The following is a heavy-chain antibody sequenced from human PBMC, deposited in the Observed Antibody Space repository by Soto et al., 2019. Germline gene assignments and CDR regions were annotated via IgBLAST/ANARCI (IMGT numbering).Heavy chain of an antibody. J-gene: IGHJ6*02. CDR2: ISYDGSNK. CDR1: GFTFSSYA. CDR3: ATTGIGSCTGGICSTDSYYYGMDV. Sequence: PGGSLRLSCAASGFTFSSYAMHWVRQAPGKGLEWVAVISYDGSNKYYADSVKGRFTISRDDSQNTLDLQMNSLRAEDTAGYYCATTGIGSCTGGICSTDSYYYGMDVWRQGTTVTVSS. D-gene: IGHD2-15*01. V-gene: IGHV3-30-3*01.